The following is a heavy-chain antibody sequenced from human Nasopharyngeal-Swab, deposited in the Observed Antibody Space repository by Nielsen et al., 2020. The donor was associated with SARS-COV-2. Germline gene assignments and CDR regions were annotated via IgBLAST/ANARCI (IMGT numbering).Heavy chain of an antibody. CDR3: AKSLYTSTWSYYFDI. CDR2: ITWNSGNI. D-gene: IGHD6-13*01. J-gene: IGHJ4*02. V-gene: IGHV3-9*01. CDR1: GFPFDDYA. Sequence: GGSLRLSCVAYGFPFDDYAMSWVRLLPGRGLPWVAGITWNSGNIGYADSVRGRFTVSRDNADNSLFLQMDSLRPEDTAFYYCAKSLYTSTWSYYFDIWGQGSMVTVSS.